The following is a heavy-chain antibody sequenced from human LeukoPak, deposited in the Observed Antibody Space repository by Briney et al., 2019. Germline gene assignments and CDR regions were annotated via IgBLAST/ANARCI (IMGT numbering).Heavy chain of an antibody. CDR3: AKDMRQLVRGAFDI. D-gene: IGHD6-6*01. V-gene: IGHV3-9*01. CDR2: ISWNSGSI. Sequence: GRSLRLSCAASGFTFDDYAMHWVRHAPGKGLEWVSGISWNSGSIGYADSVKGRFTISRDNAKNSLYLQMNSLRAEDTALYYCAKDMRQLVRGAFDIWGQGTMVTVSS. CDR1: GFTFDDYA. J-gene: IGHJ3*02.